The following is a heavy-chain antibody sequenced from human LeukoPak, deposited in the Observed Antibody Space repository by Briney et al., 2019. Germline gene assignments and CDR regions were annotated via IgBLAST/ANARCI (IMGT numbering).Heavy chain of an antibody. D-gene: IGHD3-3*01. Sequence: GGSLRLSCAASGFTFDDYAMHWVRQAPGKGLGWVSGISWNSGSIGYADSVKGRFTISRDNAKNSLYLHMNSLRAEDTALYYCAKDPTFDFWSRYYDYWGQGTLVTVSS. J-gene: IGHJ4*02. CDR3: AKDPTFDFWSRYYDY. CDR1: GFTFDDYA. V-gene: IGHV3-9*01. CDR2: ISWNSGSI.